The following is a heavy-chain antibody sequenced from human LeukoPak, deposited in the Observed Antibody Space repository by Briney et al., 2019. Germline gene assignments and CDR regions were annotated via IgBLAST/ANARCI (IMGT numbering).Heavy chain of an antibody. Sequence: SETLSLTCTVSGGSISSYYWSWIRQPPGKGLEWIGYIYYSGSTNYNPSLKSRVTMSVGTSKNQFSLNLELNSVTAADTAVYYCAREGGYSYGFDYWGQGTLVTVSS. D-gene: IGHD5-18*01. V-gene: IGHV4-59*12. J-gene: IGHJ4*02. CDR3: AREGGYSYGFDY. CDR2: IYYSGST. CDR1: GGSISSYY.